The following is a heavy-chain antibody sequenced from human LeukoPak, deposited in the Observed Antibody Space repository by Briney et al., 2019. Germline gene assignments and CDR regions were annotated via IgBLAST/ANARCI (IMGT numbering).Heavy chain of an antibody. V-gene: IGHV1-2*02. D-gene: IGHD6-19*01. Sequence: GASVKVSCKASGYTFTGYYIHWVRQAPGQGLEYMGWINPNSGGTNYAQKFQGRVTMTRDTSISTAYMDTSRMRSDDTAVYYCARDLYQWLPATRPRDYYYDMDVWGEGTTVTVSS. CDR1: GYTFTGYY. CDR2: INPNSGGT. CDR3: ARDLYQWLPATRPRDYYYDMDV. J-gene: IGHJ6*03.